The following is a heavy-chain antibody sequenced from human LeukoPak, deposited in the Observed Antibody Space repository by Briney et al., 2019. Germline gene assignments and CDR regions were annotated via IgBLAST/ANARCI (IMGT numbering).Heavy chain of an antibody. CDR2: IKQDGSEK. Sequence: PGGSLRLSCAASGFTFSSYWMSWVRQAPGKGLEWVANIKQDGSEKYYVDSVKGRFTISRDNAKHSLYLKMHRLRAEDTAVYSCARDLRTVTAFYYYYYYMDVWGKGTTVTVSS. CDR3: ARDLRTVTAFYYYYYYMDV. CDR1: GFTFSSYW. V-gene: IGHV3-7*01. D-gene: IGHD4-17*01. J-gene: IGHJ6*03.